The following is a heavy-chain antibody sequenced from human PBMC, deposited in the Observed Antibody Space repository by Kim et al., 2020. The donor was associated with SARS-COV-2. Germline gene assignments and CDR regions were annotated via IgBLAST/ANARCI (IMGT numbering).Heavy chain of an antibody. CDR1: GGSFSGYY. CDR3: ARIRGPTTLFRSSGPYNWFDP. CDR2: INHSGST. J-gene: IGHJ5*02. V-gene: IGHV4-34*01. D-gene: IGHD6-19*01. Sequence: SETLSLTCAVYGGSFSGYYWSWIRQPPGKGLEWIGEINHSGSTNYNPSLKSRVTISVDTSKNQFSLKLSSVTAADTAVYYCARIRGPTTLFRSSGPYNWFDPWGQGTLVTVSS.